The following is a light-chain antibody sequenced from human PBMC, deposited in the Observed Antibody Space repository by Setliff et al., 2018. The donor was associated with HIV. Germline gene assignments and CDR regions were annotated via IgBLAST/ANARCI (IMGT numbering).Light chain of an antibody. Sequence: PGERATLSCRASQSVSNYLAWYQHKPGQAPRLLIFDSSNRAAGIPDRFSGGGSGTDFTLTINSLEPEDFAVYFCQQRSNWPPTFGQGTKVDIK. V-gene: IGKV3-11*01. CDR1: QSVSNY. J-gene: IGKJ1*01. CDR3: QQRSNWPPT. CDR2: DSS.